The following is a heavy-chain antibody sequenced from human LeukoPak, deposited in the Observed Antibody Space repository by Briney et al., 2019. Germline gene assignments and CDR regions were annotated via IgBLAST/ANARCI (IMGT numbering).Heavy chain of an antibody. CDR1: GFTFSSYS. V-gene: IGHV3-64D*06. CDR2: ISSNGGST. J-gene: IGHJ5*02. Sequence: GGSLRLSCAASGFTFSSYSMNWVRQAPGKGLEYVSAISSNGGSTYYADSVKGRFTISRDNSKNTLYLQMSSLRAEDTAVYYCVKTYYDFWSGYYPRENWFDPWGQGTLVTVSS. D-gene: IGHD3-3*01. CDR3: VKTYYDFWSGYYPRENWFDP.